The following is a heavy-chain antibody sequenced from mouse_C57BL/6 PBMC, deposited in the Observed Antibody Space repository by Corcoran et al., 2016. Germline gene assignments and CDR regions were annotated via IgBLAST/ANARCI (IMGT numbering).Heavy chain of an antibody. CDR1: GYTFTDYY. J-gene: IGHJ3*01. V-gene: IGHV1-26*01. Sequence: EFQLQQSGPELVKPGASVKISCKASGYTFTDYYMNWVKQSHGKSLEWIGDINPNNGGTSYNQKFKGKATLTVDKSSSTAYMELRSLTSEDSAVYYCARISAWFAYWGQGTLVTVSA. CDR2: INPNNGGT. CDR3: ARISAWFAY. D-gene: IGHD6-2*01.